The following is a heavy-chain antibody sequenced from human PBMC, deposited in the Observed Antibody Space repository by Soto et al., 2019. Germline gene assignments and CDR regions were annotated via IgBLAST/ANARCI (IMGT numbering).Heavy chain of an antibody. CDR2: IYYSGST. V-gene: IGHV4-59*01. CDR1: GGSISSYY. D-gene: IGHD3-9*01. CDR3: ARAGSVRYFDWLLSGFDP. J-gene: IGHJ5*02. Sequence: PSETLSLTCTVPGGSISSYYWNWIRQSPGKGLEWIGHIYYSGSTNYNPSLKSRVTISIDTSKNQFSLKLTSVTAADTAMYYCARAGSVRYFDWLLSGFDPWGQGTEVTVSS.